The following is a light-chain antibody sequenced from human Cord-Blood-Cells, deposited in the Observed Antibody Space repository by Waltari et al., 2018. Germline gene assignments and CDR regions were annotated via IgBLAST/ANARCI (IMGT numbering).Light chain of an antibody. V-gene: IGLV2-14*01. Sequence: QSALTQPASVSGSPGQSITISCTGTSSDVGVYNYVSCYQQHPGKAPKLMIYDVSNRPSGVSNRFSGSKSGNTASLTISGLQAEDEADYYCSSYTSSSTLYVFGTGTKVTVL. CDR1: SSDVGVYNY. CDR3: SSYTSSSTLYV. CDR2: DVS. J-gene: IGLJ1*01.